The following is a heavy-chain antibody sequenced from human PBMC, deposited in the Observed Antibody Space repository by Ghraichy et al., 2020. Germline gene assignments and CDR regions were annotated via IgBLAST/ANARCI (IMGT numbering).Heavy chain of an antibody. CDR3: AHGSGSYWENYFDY. CDR1: GGSISSSSYY. D-gene: IGHD3-10*01. CDR2: IYYSGST. Sequence: SETLSLTCTVSGGSISSSSYYWVWIRQPPGKGLEWIGSIYYSGSTYYNPSLKSRVTISVDTSKNQFSLKLSSVTAADTAVYYCAHGSGSYWENYFDYWVPGTLVTVSS. V-gene: IGHV4-39*01. J-gene: IGHJ4*02.